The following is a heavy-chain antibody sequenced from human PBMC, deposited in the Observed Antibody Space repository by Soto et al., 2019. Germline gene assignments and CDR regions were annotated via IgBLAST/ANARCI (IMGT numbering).Heavy chain of an antibody. J-gene: IGHJ4*02. CDR1: CGSFSGYY. Sequence: SETLSLTCAVYCGSFSGYYWSWIRQPPGKGLEWIGEINHSGSTNYNPSLKSRVTISVDTSKNQFSLKLSSVTAADTAVYYCARGSPDTATVGDFDYWGQGTLVTVSS. CDR3: ARGSPDTATVGDFDY. V-gene: IGHV4-34*01. D-gene: IGHD5-18*01. CDR2: INHSGST.